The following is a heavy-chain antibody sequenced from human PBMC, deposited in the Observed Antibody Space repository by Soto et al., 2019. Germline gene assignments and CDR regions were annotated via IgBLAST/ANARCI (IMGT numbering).Heavy chain of an antibody. V-gene: IGHV3-66*01. Sequence: GGSLRLSCAASGLTVSTNYMSWVRQAPGKGLEWVSIIYYGGTTYYADSVKGRFTISRDDSKNTLYLQMHSLRAEDTAVYYCARDYDTSRGDWAYYGIDVWGQGNTVTVSS. CDR1: GLTVSTNY. J-gene: IGHJ6*02. D-gene: IGHD3-9*01. CDR3: ARDYDTSRGDWAYYGIDV. CDR2: IYYGGTT.